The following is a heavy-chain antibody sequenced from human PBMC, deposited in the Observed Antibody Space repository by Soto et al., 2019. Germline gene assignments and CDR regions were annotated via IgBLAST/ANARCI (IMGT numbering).Heavy chain of an antibody. D-gene: IGHD2-2*01. V-gene: IGHV3-48*02. CDR2: ISSSSSTI. Sequence: PGGSLRLSCAASGFTFSSYAMSWVRQAPGKGLEWVSYISSSSSTIYYADSVKGRFTISRDNAKNSLYLQMNSLRDEDTAVYYCARTDCSSTSCYDYYGMDVWGQGTTVTVSS. CDR3: ARTDCSSTSCYDYYGMDV. CDR1: GFTFSSYA. J-gene: IGHJ6*02.